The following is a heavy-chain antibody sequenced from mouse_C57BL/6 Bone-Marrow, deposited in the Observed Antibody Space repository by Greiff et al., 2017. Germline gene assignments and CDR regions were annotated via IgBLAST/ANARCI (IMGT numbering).Heavy chain of an antibody. CDR2: IDPGNGDT. D-gene: IGHD2-5*01. Sequence: VQLQQSGAELVRPGASVKLSCTASGFNITDDYMHWVKQRPEQGLEWIGWIDPGNGDTEYASKFQGKATITADTSSNTAYLQLSSLTSEDTAVYYCLYSNFFAYWGQGTLNTVSA. V-gene: IGHV14-4*01. CDR1: GFNITDDY. J-gene: IGHJ3*01. CDR3: LYSNFFAY.